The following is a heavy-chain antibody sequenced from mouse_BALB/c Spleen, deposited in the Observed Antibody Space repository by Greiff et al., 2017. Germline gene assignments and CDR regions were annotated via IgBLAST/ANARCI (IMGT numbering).Heavy chain of an antibody. CDR3: ARSRRLYYFDY. CDR2: ISSGSSTI. D-gene: IGHD1-2*01. Sequence: EVQRVESGGGLVQPGGSRKLSCAASGFTFSSFGMHWVRQAPEKGLEWVAYISSGSSTIYYADTVKGRFTISRDNPKNTLFLQMTSLRSEDTAMYYCARSRRLYYFDYWGQGTTLTVSS. J-gene: IGHJ2*01. V-gene: IGHV5-17*02. CDR1: GFTFSSFG.